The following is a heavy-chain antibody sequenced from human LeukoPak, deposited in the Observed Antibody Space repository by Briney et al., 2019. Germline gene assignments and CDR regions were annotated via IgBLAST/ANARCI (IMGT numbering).Heavy chain of an antibody. CDR1: GFTFNDHY. CDR2: ISSWGTIV. V-gene: IGHV3-11*01. J-gene: IGHJ4*02. Sequence: NPGGSLRLSCAASGFTFNDHYMAWVRQSPGKGLECVSYISSWGTIVKYADSVEGRFTLSRDNAENTLELQMNSLRVEDTALYYCVRSKGESDVNWLDSWGQGTLVVVSS. CDR3: VRSKGESDVNWLDS. D-gene: IGHD3-16*01.